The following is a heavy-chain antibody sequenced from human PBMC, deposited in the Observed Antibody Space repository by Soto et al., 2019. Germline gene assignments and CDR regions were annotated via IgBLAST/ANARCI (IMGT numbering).Heavy chain of an antibody. V-gene: IGHV3-23*01. J-gene: IGHJ4*02. Sequence: GGSLRLSCAASGFTFSSYAMSWVRQAPGMGLGWVSAISDRGIYTYYADSVKGRFTISRDNSKHTLNLQMNSLRAEDTAIYYCVKGQKWELPLESWGQGTLVTVSS. CDR1: GFTFSSYA. CDR2: ISDRGIYT. D-gene: IGHD1-26*01. CDR3: VKGQKWELPLES.